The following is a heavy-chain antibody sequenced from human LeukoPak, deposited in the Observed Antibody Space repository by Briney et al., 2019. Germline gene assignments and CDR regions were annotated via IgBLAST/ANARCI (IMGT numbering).Heavy chain of an antibody. Sequence: ASVKVSCKASGYTFTSYGISWVRQAPGQGLEWVGWINPNSGGTNYAQKFQGRVTMTRDTSISTAYMELSRLRSDDTAVYYCARAGVVDFWSGYYTYWGQGTLVTVSS. J-gene: IGHJ4*02. V-gene: IGHV1-2*02. CDR2: INPNSGGT. D-gene: IGHD3-3*01. CDR3: ARAGVVDFWSGYYTY. CDR1: GYTFTSYG.